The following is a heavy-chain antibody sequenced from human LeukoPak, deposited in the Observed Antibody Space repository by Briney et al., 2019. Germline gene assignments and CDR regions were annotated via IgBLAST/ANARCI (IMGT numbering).Heavy chain of an antibody. CDR2: IIPIFGAA. V-gene: IGHV1-69*06. J-gene: IGHJ4*02. CDR3: AREKDIVVVPAARGGFDY. D-gene: IGHD2-2*01. CDR1: GGTFSSYA. Sequence: SVKVSCKASGGTFSSYAISWVRQAPGQGLEWMGGIIPIFGAANYAQKFQGRVTITADKSTSTAYVELSSLRSEDTAVYYCAREKDIVVVPAARGGFDYWGQGTLVTVSS.